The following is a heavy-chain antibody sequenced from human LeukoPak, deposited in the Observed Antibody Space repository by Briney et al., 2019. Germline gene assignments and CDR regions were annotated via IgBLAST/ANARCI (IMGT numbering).Heavy chain of an antibody. CDR2: INHSGST. CDR1: GGSFSGYY. D-gene: IGHD3-16*02. V-gene: IGHV4-34*01. Sequence: KPSETLSLTCAVYGGSFSGYYWSWIRQPPGKGLEWIGEINHSGSTNYNPSLKSRVTISVDTSKNQFSLKVSSVTAADTALYYCARDRSGSFDYWGQGTLVTVSS. CDR3: ARDRSGSFDY. J-gene: IGHJ4*02.